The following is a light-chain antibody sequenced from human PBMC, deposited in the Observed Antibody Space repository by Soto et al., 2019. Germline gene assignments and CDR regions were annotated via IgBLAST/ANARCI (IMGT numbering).Light chain of an antibody. V-gene: IGLV2-14*01. CDR3: SSYTSSSTLVV. J-gene: IGLJ2*01. Sequence: QSALTQPASVSGSPGQSITISCTGTSSDVGGYNYVSWYQQHPVKAPKLMIYEVSNRPSGVSNRFSGSKSGNTASLTISWLQAEDEADYYCSSYTSSSTLVVFGGGTKVTVL. CDR1: SSDVGGYNY. CDR2: EVS.